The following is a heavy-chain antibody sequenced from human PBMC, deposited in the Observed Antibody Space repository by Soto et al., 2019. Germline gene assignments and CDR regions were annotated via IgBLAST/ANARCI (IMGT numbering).Heavy chain of an antibody. J-gene: IGHJ5*02. D-gene: IGHD2-2*01. Sequence: PGGSLRLSCAASGFTFSSYGMHWVRQAPGKGLEWVAVIWYDGSNKYYADSVKGRFTISRDNSKNTLYLQINSLRAEDTAVYYCARGPSTSTYNWFDPWGQGTLVTVSS. CDR3: ARGPSTSTYNWFDP. CDR1: GFTFSSYG. CDR2: IWYDGSNK. V-gene: IGHV3-33*01.